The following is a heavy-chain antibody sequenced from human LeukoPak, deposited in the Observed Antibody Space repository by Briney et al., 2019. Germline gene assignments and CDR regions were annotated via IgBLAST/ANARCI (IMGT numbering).Heavy chain of an antibody. Sequence: GRSLRLSCAASGFTFSSYAMHWVRQAPGKGLEWVVVISYDGSNKYYADSVKGRFTISRDNSKNTLYLQMNSLRAEDTAVYYCAREIGLDYFDYWGQGTLVTVSS. CDR2: ISYDGSNK. CDR1: GFTFSSYA. CDR3: AREIGLDYFDY. V-gene: IGHV3-30-3*01. D-gene: IGHD3-16*01. J-gene: IGHJ4*02.